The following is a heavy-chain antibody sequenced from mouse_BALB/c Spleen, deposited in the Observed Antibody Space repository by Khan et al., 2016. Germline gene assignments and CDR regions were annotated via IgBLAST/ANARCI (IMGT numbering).Heavy chain of an antibody. V-gene: IGHV3-6*02. CDR2: ISYDGSN. D-gene: IGHD1-1*01. CDR3: ARGWYYGSSSYWYFDV. Sequence: EVQLQESGPGLVKPSQSLSLTCSVTGYSITSGYYWNWIRHFPGNKLEWMGYISYDGSNNYNPSLKNRISITRDTSKNQFFLKLNSVTTEDTATYYCARGWYYGSSSYWYFDVWGAGTTVTVSS. CDR1: GYSITSGYY. J-gene: IGHJ1*01.